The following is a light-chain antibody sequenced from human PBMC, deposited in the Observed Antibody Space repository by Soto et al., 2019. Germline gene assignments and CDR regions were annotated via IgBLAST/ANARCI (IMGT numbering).Light chain of an antibody. V-gene: IGKV1-9*01. J-gene: IGKJ3*01. Sequence: DIQMTQSPSSLSASVRDRVTITCRASQDISNYLVWYQQKPGKAPKLLVCGASTLQSGVPSRFSGSGSATEYTLTISSLQPEDFATYYCQQLNIDPFTFGPGTKVDIK. CDR2: GAS. CDR3: QQLNIDPFT. CDR1: QDISNY.